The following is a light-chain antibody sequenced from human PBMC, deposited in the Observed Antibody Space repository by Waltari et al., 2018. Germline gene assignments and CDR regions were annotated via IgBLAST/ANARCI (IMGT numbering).Light chain of an antibody. CDR3: CAFAGRGLYV. CDR1: SSDVGSYPL. V-gene: IGLV2-23*02. CDR2: EVS. Sequence: SALTQPASVSGSPGQSITISCTEISSDVGSYPLLSWYQRHPGGAHRLLIYEVSTRPSRVYTRLSGPKSCKTASLSISVLQAEDEAEYYCCAFAGRGLYVFGTGTRVTVL. J-gene: IGLJ1*01.